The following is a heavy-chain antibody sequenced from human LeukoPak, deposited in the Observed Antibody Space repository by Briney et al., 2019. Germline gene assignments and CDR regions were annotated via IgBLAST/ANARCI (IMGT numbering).Heavy chain of an antibody. Sequence: GGSLRLSCTVSGFTVSSNSMSWVRQAPGKGLEWVSFIYSDNTHYSDSVKGRFTISRDNSKNTLYLQMNSLRAEDTAVYYCAKDSHSGFFDYWGQGTLVTVSS. V-gene: IGHV3-53*01. CDR2: IYSDNT. CDR1: GFTVSSNS. CDR3: AKDSHSGFFDY. D-gene: IGHD5-12*01. J-gene: IGHJ4*02.